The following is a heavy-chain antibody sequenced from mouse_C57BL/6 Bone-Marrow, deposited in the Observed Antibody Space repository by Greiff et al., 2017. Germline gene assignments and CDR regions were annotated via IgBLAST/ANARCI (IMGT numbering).Heavy chain of an antibody. CDR3: ARWYGDY. CDR1: GYTFTSYG. Sequence: QVQLKQSGAELARPGAPVKLSCKASGYTFTSYGISWVKQRTGQGLEWIGEIYPRSGNTYYNEKFKGKATLTADKSSSTAYMELRSLTSEDSAVYFCARWYGDYWGQGTTLTVSS. D-gene: IGHD2-10*02. J-gene: IGHJ2*01. V-gene: IGHV1-81*01. CDR2: IYPRSGNT.